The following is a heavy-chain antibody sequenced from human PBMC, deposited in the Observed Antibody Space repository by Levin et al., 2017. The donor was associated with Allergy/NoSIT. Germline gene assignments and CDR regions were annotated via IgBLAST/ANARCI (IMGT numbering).Heavy chain of an antibody. CDR2: ISWDGSTT. CDR1: GFTFDDHT. V-gene: IGHV3-43*01. CDR3: AREEYYNSNLFFDY. D-gene: IGHD3-22*01. Sequence: GESLKISCVASGFTFDDHTMHWVRQAPGKGLEWVSLISWDGSTTYYADSVKGRFTISRDNSKNSLYLQMNSLRTEDTALYYCAREEYYNSNLFFDYWGQGTLVTVSS. J-gene: IGHJ4*02.